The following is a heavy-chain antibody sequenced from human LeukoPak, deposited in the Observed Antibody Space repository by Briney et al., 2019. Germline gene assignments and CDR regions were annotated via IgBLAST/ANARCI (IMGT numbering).Heavy chain of an antibody. J-gene: IGHJ4*02. CDR3: ATGIVAIKSRFFDY. CDR1: GGSISSYY. CDR2: IYYRGST. Sequence: ETLSLTCTVSGGSISSYYWGWIRQPPGKGLEWIGSIYYRGSTYYSPSLKSRVTIYVDTSKSQFSLELTSVPVADTAVYFCATGIVAIKSRFFDYWGQGSLITVSS. D-gene: IGHD3-10*01. V-gene: IGHV4-59*05.